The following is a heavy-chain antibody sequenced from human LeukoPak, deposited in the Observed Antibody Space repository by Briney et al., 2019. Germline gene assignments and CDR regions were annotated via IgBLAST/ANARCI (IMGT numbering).Heavy chain of an antibody. Sequence: GASVKVSCKASGYTFTSYGISWVRQAPGQGLEWMGGLIPIFSTANYAQKFQGRVTITADESTSTAYMELSSLRSEDTAVYYCAGDSGYDSYYYYYYMDVWGKGTTVTISS. CDR1: GYTFTSYG. D-gene: IGHD5-12*01. CDR3: AGDSGYDSYYYYYYMDV. J-gene: IGHJ6*03. V-gene: IGHV1-69*13. CDR2: LIPIFSTA.